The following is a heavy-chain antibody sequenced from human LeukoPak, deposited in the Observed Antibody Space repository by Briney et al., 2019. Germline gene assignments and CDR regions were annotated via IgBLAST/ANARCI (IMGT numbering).Heavy chain of an antibody. J-gene: IGHJ4*02. Sequence: GGSLRLSCAASGFTVSSNYMTWVRQAPGKGLEWVSVIYSGGDTHYADSVKGRFTISRDNSKNTLYLQMNSQRAEDTAVYYCARAPGIVGAVDYWGQGTLVTVSS. CDR2: IYSGGDT. CDR3: ARAPGIVGAVDY. V-gene: IGHV3-53*01. D-gene: IGHD1-26*01. CDR1: GFTVSSNY.